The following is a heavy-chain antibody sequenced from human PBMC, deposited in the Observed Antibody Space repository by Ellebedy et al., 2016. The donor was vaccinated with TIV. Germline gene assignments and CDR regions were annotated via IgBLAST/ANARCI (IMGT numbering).Heavy chain of an antibody. V-gene: IGHV3-23*01. CDR3: AKDLFKYTSGSPYMDV. CDR2: ISDSGATT. J-gene: IGHJ6*03. CDR1: AFTFKIYA. Sequence: PGGSLRLSCAASAFTFKIYAMTWVRQAPGKGLEWVSGISDSGATTYYADSVKGRFTISRDNSKNTLFLQMNTLRAEDTAVYFCAKDLFKYTSGSPYMDVWGKGTTVTVSS. D-gene: IGHD3-10*01.